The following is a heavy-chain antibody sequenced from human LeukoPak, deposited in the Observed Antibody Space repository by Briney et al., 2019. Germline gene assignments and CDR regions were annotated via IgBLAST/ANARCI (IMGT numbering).Heavy chain of an antibody. CDR1: GFTFSDFY. Sequence: TGGSLRLSCAASGFTFSDFYMTWIRQAPGKGLEWVSYISNSGSTIYYADSVKGRFTISRDNAKNSLYLQMNSLRAEDTAVYYCARVFPRQGQGSMYYFDYWGQGTLVTVSS. CDR3: ARVFPRQGQGSMYYFDY. V-gene: IGHV3-11*01. J-gene: IGHJ4*02. CDR2: ISNSGSTI. D-gene: IGHD2-15*01.